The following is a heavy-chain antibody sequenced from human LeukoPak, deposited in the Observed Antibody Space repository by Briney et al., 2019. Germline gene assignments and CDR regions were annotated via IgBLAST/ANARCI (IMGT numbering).Heavy chain of an antibody. CDR2: IKSKTDGGTT. D-gene: IGHD5-18*01. V-gene: IGHV3-15*01. J-gene: IGHJ3*02. Sequence: GGSLRLSCAASGFTFGSYAMGWVRQAPGKGLEWVGRIKSKTDGGTTDYAAPVKGRFTISRDDSKNTLYLQMNSLKTEDTAVYYCTTVGRWRGYSYGSAFDIWGQGTMVTVSS. CDR3: TTVGRWRGYSYGSAFDI. CDR1: GFTFGSYA.